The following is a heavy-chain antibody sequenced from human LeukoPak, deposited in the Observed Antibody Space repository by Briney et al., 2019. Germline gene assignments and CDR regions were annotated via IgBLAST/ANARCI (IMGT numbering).Heavy chain of an antibody. D-gene: IGHD2-2*01. Sequence: GGSLRLSCAASGFTFSSYAMSWVRQAPGKGLEWVSAISGSGGSTYYADSVKGRFTISRDNSENTLYLQMNSLRAEDTAVYYCAIPRGDIVVVPAAIEYWGQGTLVTVSS. CDR3: AIPRGDIVVVPAAIEY. CDR1: GFTFSSYA. J-gene: IGHJ4*02. V-gene: IGHV3-23*01. CDR2: ISGSGGST.